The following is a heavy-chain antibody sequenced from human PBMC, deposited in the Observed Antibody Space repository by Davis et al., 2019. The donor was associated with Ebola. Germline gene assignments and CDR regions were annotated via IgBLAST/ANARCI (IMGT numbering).Heavy chain of an antibody. J-gene: IGHJ4*02. CDR3: ARHSWRGYSGYDPLLIAVAGPYYFDY. D-gene: IGHD5-12*01. Sequence: GSLRLSCAVYGGSFSGYYWSWIRQPPGKGLEWIGEINHSGSTNYNPSLKSRVTISVDTSKNQFSLKLSSVTAADTAVYYCARHSWRGYSGYDPLLIAVAGPYYFDYWGQGTLVTVSS. CDR2: INHSGST. CDR1: GGSFSGYY. V-gene: IGHV4-34*01.